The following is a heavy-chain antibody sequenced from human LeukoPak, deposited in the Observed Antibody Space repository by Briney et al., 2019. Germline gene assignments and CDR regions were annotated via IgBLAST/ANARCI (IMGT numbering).Heavy chain of an antibody. CDR3: IRLSGPLDDY. D-gene: IGHD1-26*01. CDR1: GFKFSNYW. Sequence: GGSLRLSCAASGFKFSNYWMSWVRQAPGKGPEWVANIKQDGSAKYYVDSVRGRFTISRDNGNSSLHLQMNSLRAEDTAVYYCIRLSGPLDDYWGQGTLVTVSS. V-gene: IGHV3-7*03. J-gene: IGHJ4*02. CDR2: IKQDGSAK.